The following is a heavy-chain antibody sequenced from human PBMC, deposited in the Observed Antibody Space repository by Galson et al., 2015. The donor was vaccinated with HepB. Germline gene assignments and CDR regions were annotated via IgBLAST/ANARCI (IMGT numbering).Heavy chain of an antibody. CDR1: GFTFSSYG. CDR2: ISYDGSNK. D-gene: IGHD2-2*02. Sequence: SLRLSCAASGFTFSSYGMHWVRQTPGKGLEWVAVISYDGSNKYYADSVKGRFTISRDNSKNTLYLQMNSLRAEDTAVYYCAQGGYCSSTSCYTRYYYYGMDVWGQGTTVTVSS. CDR3: AQGGYCSSTSCYTRYYYYGMDV. J-gene: IGHJ6*02. V-gene: IGHV3-30*18.